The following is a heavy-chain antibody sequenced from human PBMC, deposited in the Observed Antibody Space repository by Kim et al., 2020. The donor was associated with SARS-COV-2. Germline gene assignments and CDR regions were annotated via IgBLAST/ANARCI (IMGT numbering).Heavy chain of an antibody. CDR1: GGSISSSNW. J-gene: IGHJ4*02. Sequence: SETLSLTCAVSGGSISSSNWWSWVRQPPGKGLEWIGEIYHSGSTNYNPSLKSRVTISVDKSKNQFSLKLSSVTAADTAVYYCARGTFVVASARWLRSRFDYWGQGTLVTVSS. CDR2: IYHSGST. V-gene: IGHV4-4*02. CDR3: ARGTFVVASARWLRSRFDY. D-gene: IGHD5-12*01.